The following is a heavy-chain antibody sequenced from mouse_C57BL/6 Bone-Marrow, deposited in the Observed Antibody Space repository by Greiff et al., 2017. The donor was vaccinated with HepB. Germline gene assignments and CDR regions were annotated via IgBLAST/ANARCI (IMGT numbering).Heavy chain of an antibody. J-gene: IGHJ1*03. CDR3: AKNYRNYYGSSGYFDV. V-gene: IGHV2-5*01. CDR2: IWRGGST. Sequence: VQLQQSGPGLVQPSQSLSITCTVSGFSLTSYGVHWVRQSPGKGLEWLGVIWRGGSTDYNAAFMSRLSITKDNSKSQVFFKMNSLQADDTAIYYCAKNYRNYYGSSGYFDVWGTGTTVTVSS. D-gene: IGHD1-1*01. CDR1: GFSLTSYG.